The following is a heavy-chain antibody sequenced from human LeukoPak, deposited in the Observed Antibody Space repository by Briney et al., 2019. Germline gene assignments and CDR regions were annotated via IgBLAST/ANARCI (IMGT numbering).Heavy chain of an antibody. CDR2: IDPDGSEK. J-gene: IGHJ3*02. D-gene: IGHD1-1*01. CDR1: GFTFTSYG. CDR3: ARDPTGNDAFDI. V-gene: IGHV3-7*05. Sequence: PGTSLRLSCAASGFTFTSYGMHWVRQAPGKGPEWVANIDPDGSEKYSVDSVKGRFTISRDNAKNSVFLQMNSLRAEDTAVYYCARDPTGNDAFDIWGQGTMVTVSS.